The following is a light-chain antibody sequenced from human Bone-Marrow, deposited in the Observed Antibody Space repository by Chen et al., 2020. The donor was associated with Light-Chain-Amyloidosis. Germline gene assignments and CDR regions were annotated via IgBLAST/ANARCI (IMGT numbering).Light chain of an antibody. Sequence: QSVLTQPPSVSAAPGQTVTISCSGSNSNIGNNYVSLYRQLPQTAPRLLIYDNYKRPSGMRARLSGSKCGASAALGGLRRQTGDEAEYYGGTGDSRLGAVVFGGGTKLTVL. CDR2: DNY. CDR1: NSNIGNNY. CDR3: GTGDSRLGAVV. J-gene: IGLJ3*02. V-gene: IGLV1-51*01.